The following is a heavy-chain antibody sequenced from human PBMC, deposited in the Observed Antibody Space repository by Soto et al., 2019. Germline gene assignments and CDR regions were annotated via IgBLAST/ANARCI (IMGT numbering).Heavy chain of an antibody. CDR3: AKISDSTGFYDL. CDR2: ISYDGSNK. D-gene: IGHD3-22*01. Sequence: GGSLRLSCAASGFTFSSYGMHWVRQAPGKGLEWVAVISYDGSNKYYADSVKGRFTISRDNSKSFLYLQMNALRAEDTARYYSAKISDSTGFYDLWGQGTPVTVSS. V-gene: IGHV3-30*18. J-gene: IGHJ4*02. CDR1: GFTFSSYG.